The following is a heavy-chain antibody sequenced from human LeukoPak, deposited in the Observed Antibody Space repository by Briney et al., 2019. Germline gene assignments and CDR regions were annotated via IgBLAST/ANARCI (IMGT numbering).Heavy chain of an antibody. CDR1: GLTFRSYA. Sequence: GGSLRLSCAASGLTFRSYAMTWVRQAPGKGLEWVSVIGPSGAVTHYAESVKGRFTISRDNSQNTLYLQMNSLRVEDTAIYFCAKYATGYAPDFDYWGQGTLVTVSS. V-gene: IGHV3-23*01. CDR2: IGPSGAVT. D-gene: IGHD5-12*01. CDR3: AKYATGYAPDFDY. J-gene: IGHJ4*02.